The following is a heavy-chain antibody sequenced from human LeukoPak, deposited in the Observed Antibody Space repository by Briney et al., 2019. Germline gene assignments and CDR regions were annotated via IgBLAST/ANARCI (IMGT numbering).Heavy chain of an antibody. CDR1: GFTFSSSA. Sequence: GGSLRLSCAVSGFTFSSSAMSWVRHAPGTGLEWVSGISGSGGSTYYADSVKGRFTISRDNSKNTLYLQMNSLRAEDTAVYYCAKGPYSSSWDYFDYWGQGTLVTVSS. J-gene: IGHJ4*02. V-gene: IGHV3-23*01. CDR2: ISGSGGST. CDR3: AKGPYSSSWDYFDY. D-gene: IGHD6-13*01.